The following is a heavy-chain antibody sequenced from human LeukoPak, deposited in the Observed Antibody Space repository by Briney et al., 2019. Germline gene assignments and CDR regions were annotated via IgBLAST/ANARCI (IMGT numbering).Heavy chain of an antibody. CDR2: IGTASDT. CDR3: ARGPPRGKYYYMDV. V-gene: IGHV3-13*01. CDR1: GFTFSSFD. J-gene: IGHJ6*03. Sequence: HPGGSLRLSCAASGFTFSSFDMHWVRQPTGQGLEWVSTIGTASDTYYPGSVEGRFTLSRDNAKNSLYLQMNSLTAGDTAVNYCARGPPRGKYYYMDVWGKGTTVTVSS. D-gene: IGHD1-1*01.